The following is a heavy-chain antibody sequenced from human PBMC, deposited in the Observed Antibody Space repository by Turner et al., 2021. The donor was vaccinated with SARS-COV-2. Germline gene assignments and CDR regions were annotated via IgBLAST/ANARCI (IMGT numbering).Heavy chain of an antibody. Sequence: QLQLQESGPGLVKPSETLSLTCPVSGGSISSSTYYWGWIRQPPGKGLEWLGSIYYSGSTYYNQTLKSRVTISVDTSKNKFSLKLSCVTAADTAVYYCARLPVGYYGAGSYYHYGMDVWGQGTTVTVSS. CDR3: ARLPVGYYGAGSYYHYGMDV. D-gene: IGHD3-10*01. V-gene: IGHV4-39*01. CDR1: GGSISSSTYY. CDR2: IYYSGST. J-gene: IGHJ6*02.